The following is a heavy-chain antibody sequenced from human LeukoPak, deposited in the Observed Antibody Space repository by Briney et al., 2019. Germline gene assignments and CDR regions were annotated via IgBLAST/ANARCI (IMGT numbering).Heavy chain of an antibody. V-gene: IGHV4-39*01. Sequence: PSETLSLTCTVSGGSISSSSYYWGWIRQPPGKGLEWIGSIYYSGSTFHNPSLKSRVTISVDTSKSQFSLKLSSVTAADTAVYHCASYGSEQLWGQGTLVTVSS. CDR1: GGSISSSSYY. CDR3: ASYGSEQL. CDR2: IYYSGST. J-gene: IGHJ4*02. D-gene: IGHD3-10*01.